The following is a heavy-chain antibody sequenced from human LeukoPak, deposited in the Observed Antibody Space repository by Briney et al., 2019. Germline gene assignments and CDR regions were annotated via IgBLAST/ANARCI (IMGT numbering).Heavy chain of an antibody. CDR1: GGSISSGGYY. V-gene: IGHV4-31*02. J-gene: IGHJ4*02. D-gene: IGHD4-17*01. Sequence: SETLSLTCTVSGGSISSGGYYWSWIRQHPGKGLEWIGYIYYSGSTYYNPSLKSRVTISVDTSKNQFSLKLSSVTAADTAVYYCARGSPTVSTYFDYWGQGTLDTVSS. CDR2: IYYSGST. CDR3: ARGSPTVSTYFDY.